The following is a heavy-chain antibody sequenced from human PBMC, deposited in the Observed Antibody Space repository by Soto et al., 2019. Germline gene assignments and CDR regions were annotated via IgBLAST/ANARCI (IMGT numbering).Heavy chain of an antibody. CDR1: GFTFSSYW. CDR3: ARDEGPIAAAGILLDY. D-gene: IGHD6-13*01. V-gene: IGHV3-7*05. CDR2: IKQDGSEK. Sequence: PGGSLRLSCAASGFTFSSYWMSWVRQAPGKGLEWVANIKQDGSEKYYVDSVKGRFTISRDNAKNSLYLQMNSLRAEDTAVYYCARDEGPIAAAGILLDYWGQGTLVTVSS. J-gene: IGHJ4*02.